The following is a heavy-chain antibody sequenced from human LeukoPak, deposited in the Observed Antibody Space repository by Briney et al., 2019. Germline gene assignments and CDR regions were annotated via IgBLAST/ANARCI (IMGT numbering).Heavy chain of an antibody. CDR3: ARDSGSYHGAFDI. CDR1: GFTFSSYG. V-gene: IGHV3-30*03. D-gene: IGHD1-26*01. CDR2: ISYDGSNK. J-gene: IGHJ3*02. Sequence: GGSLRLSCAASGFTFSSYGMHWVRQAPGKGLEWVAVISYDGSNKYYADSVKGRFTISRDNSKNTLYLQMNSLRAEDTAVYYCARDSGSYHGAFDIWGQGTMVTVSS.